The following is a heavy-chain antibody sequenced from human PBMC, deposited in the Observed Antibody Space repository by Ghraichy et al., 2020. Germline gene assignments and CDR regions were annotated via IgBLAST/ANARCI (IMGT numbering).Heavy chain of an antibody. V-gene: IGHV4-59*01. J-gene: IGHJ2*01. CDR2: IHDSGRT. Sequence: SQTLSLTCTVSDESISNSYWNWIRQPPGKGLEWIADIHDSGRTDYNPSLKGRVTLSIDRSKNQSSLKLNSVTAADTAVYYCVRGPEDDWHFGLWGPGTLVSVS. CDR3: VRGPEDDWHFGL. D-gene: IGHD1-14*01. CDR1: DESISNSY.